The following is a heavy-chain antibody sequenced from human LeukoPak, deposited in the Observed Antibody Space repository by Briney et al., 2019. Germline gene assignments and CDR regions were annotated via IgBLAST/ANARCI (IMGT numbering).Heavy chain of an antibody. D-gene: IGHD3-10*01. CDR2: ISGSGDST. Sequence: PGGSLRLSCDAAGFAFGSSSMNWVRQAPGKGLEWVSAISGSGDSTYYADSVKGRFTISRDNSKNTLYLQMNSLRAEDTAVYYCAKEGQRITMVRGVIGEDYWGQGTLVTVSS. V-gene: IGHV3-23*01. CDR1: GFAFGSSS. J-gene: IGHJ4*02. CDR3: AKEGQRITMVRGVIGEDY.